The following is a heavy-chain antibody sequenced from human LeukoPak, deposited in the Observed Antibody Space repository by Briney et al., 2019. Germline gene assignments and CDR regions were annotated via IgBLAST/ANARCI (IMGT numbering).Heavy chain of an antibody. Sequence: GASVKVSCKASGGTFSSYAISWVRQAPGQGLERMGRIIPILGIANYAQKFQGRVTITADKSTSTAYMELSSLRSEDTAVYYCARRPDYDSPLRGYYNGMDVWGQGTTVTVSS. J-gene: IGHJ6*02. CDR2: IIPILGIA. V-gene: IGHV1-69*04. CDR1: GGTFSSYA. CDR3: ARRPDYDSPLRGYYNGMDV. D-gene: IGHD3-3*01.